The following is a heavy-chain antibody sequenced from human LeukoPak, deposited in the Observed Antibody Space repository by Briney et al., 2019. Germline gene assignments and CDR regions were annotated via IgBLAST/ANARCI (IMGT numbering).Heavy chain of an antibody. CDR2: INHSGST. D-gene: IGHD1-26*01. CDR1: GGSFSGYY. V-gene: IGHV4-34*01. CDR3: GGRSLVRTGSDP. J-gene: IGHJ5*02. Sequence: SETLSLTCAVYGGSFSGYYWSWIRQPPGKGLEWIGEINHSGSTNYNPSLKSRVTISVDTSKNQFSLKLSSVTAADTAVYYCGGRSLVRTGSDPGGKGTLSPSPQ.